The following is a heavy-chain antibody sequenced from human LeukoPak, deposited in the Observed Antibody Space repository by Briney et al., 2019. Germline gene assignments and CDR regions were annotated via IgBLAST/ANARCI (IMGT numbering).Heavy chain of an antibody. CDR1: GFTFSSYA. D-gene: IGHD5-12*01. Sequence: GGSLRLSCAASGFTFSSYAMSWVRQAPGKGLEWVSTISGSGGSTYYADSVKGRFTISRDNSKNTLYLQMNSLRAEDTAVYYCAKHSAQRSVDIVATMGVWGQGTQVTVSS. V-gene: IGHV3-23*01. CDR3: AKHSAQRSVDIVATMGV. CDR2: ISGSGGST. J-gene: IGHJ4*02.